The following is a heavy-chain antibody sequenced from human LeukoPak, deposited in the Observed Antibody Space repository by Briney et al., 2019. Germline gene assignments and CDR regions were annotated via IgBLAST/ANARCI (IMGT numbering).Heavy chain of an antibody. V-gene: IGHV3-23*01. CDR2: ISGNGGST. CDR3: AKVIPYYYDSSGYYPDAFDI. J-gene: IGHJ3*02. Sequence: GGSLRLSCAASGFTFSSYAMSWVRQAPGKGLEWVSGISGNGGSTYYADSVKGRFTISRDNSKNTLYLQMNSLRAEDTAVYYCAKVIPYYYDSSGYYPDAFDIWGQGTMVTVSS. CDR1: GFTFSSYA. D-gene: IGHD3-22*01.